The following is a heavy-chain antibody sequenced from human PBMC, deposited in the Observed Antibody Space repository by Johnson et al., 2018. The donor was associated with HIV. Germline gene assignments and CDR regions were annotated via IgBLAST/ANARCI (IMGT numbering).Heavy chain of an antibody. J-gene: IGHJ3*02. Sequence: QVQLVESGGGVVQPGGSLRLSCAASGFTFSKYGMQWVRQAPGKGLEWVAFISYDGSNKYYADSVKGRFTTSRDNSKNTLYLQMNSLRAEDTAVYYCARDRDRLNWNYGALDIWGQGTMVTVSS. CDR3: ARDRDRLNWNYGALDI. CDR1: GFTFSKYG. V-gene: IGHV3-30*03. D-gene: IGHD1-7*01. CDR2: ISYDGSNK.